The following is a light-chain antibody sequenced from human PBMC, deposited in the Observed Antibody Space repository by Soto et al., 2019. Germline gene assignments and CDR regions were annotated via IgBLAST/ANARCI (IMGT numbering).Light chain of an antibody. Sequence: QSVLTQPASVSGSPGQSITISCTETSSDVGGYNYVSWYQQHPGKAPKLMIYEVSNRPSGVSNRFSGSKSGNTASLTISGLQAEDEADYYCSSYTSSRTLVFGGGTKLTVL. CDR1: SSDVGGYNY. CDR3: SSYTSSRTLV. CDR2: EVS. V-gene: IGLV2-14*01. J-gene: IGLJ2*01.